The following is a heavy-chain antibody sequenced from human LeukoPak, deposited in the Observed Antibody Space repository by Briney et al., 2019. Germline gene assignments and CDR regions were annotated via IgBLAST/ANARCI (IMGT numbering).Heavy chain of an antibody. CDR1: GFTFISYS. CDR2: ISSSSSYI. Sequence: AGGSLRLSCAASGFTFISYSMHWVRKAQGKGLEWVSSISSSSSYIYYADSLKGRFTISRDNAKNSLFLQMNSLRAEDTAVYYCAKDRYVANWGQGTLVTVSS. CDR3: AKDRYVAN. J-gene: IGHJ4*02. V-gene: IGHV3-21*01. D-gene: IGHD3-16*02.